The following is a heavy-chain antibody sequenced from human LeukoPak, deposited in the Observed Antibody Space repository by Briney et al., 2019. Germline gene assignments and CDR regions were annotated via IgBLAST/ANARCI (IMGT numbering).Heavy chain of an antibody. J-gene: IGHJ6*03. CDR3: ARDLTGYYYYYYMDV. V-gene: IGHV3-74*01. CDR1: GFTFSSYA. Sequence: GGSLRLSCAASGFTFSSYAMSWVRQAPGKGLVWVSRINSDGSSTSYADSVKGRFTISRDNAKNTLYLQMNSLRAEDTAVYYCARDLTGYYYYYYMDVWGKGTTVTVSS. D-gene: IGHD4/OR15-4a*01. CDR2: INSDGSST.